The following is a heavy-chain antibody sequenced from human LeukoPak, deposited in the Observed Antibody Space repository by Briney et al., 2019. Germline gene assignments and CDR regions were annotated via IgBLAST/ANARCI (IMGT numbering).Heavy chain of an antibody. CDR3: AAYYYGSGMGY. J-gene: IGHJ4*02. V-gene: IGHV3-30*03. D-gene: IGHD3-10*01. CDR1: GFTFSSYG. Sequence: GALRLSCAASGFTFSSYGMHWVRQAPGKGLEWVAVISYDGSNKYYADSVKGRFTISRDNSKNTLYLQMNSLRAEDTAVYYCAAYYYGSGMGYWGQGTLVTVSS. CDR2: ISYDGSNK.